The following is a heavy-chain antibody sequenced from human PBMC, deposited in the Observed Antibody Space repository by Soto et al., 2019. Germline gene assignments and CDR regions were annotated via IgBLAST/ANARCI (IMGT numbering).Heavy chain of an antibody. CDR1: GFIFRNYA. CDR3: SKGRLSFDF. Sequence: GGSLRLSCAASGFIFRNYAMNWVRQAPGKGLEWVSFVSANADGTFYADSVKGRFSISRDNSKNTLYLQMNKLRADDTAIYYCSKGRLSFDFWGQGTLVTVSS. CDR2: VSANADGT. J-gene: IGHJ4*02. V-gene: IGHV3-23*01.